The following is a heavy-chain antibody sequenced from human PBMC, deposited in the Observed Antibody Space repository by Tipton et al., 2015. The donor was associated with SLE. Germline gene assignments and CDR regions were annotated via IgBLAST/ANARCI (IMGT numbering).Heavy chain of an antibody. J-gene: IGHJ2*01. CDR1: GGSFSGYY. CDR2: INHSGST. D-gene: IGHD6-13*01. Sequence: TLSLTCAVYGGSFSGYYWSWIRQPPGKGLEWIGEINHSGSTNYNPSLKSRVTISVDTSKNQFSLKLSSVTAADTAVYYCARYGIAAAGGFDLWGRGALVTVSS. V-gene: IGHV4-34*01. CDR3: ARYGIAAAGGFDL.